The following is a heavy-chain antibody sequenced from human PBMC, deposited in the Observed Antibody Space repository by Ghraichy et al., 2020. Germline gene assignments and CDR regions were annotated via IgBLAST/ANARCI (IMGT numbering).Heavy chain of an antibody. D-gene: IGHD6-13*01. CDR2: IYYSGST. CDR1: GGSISSSSYY. Sequence: SETLSLTCTVSGGSISSSSYYWGWIRQPPGKGLEWIGSIYYSGSTYYNPSLKSRVTISVDTSKNQFSLKLSSVTAADTAVYYCARGYSSSWYFRGYYFDYWGQGTLVTVSS. V-gene: IGHV4-39*01. J-gene: IGHJ4*02. CDR3: ARGYSSSWYFRGYYFDY.